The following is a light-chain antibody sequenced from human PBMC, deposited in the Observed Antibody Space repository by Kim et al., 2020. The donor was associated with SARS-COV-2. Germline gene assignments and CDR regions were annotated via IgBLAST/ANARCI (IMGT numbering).Light chain of an antibody. V-gene: IGKV1-9*01. CDR2: AAS. CDR3: QQLNNYSFT. Sequence: ASVGDRVTITCRASQGISSYLAWYQQKPGKAPKLLIYAASTLQSGVPSRFSCTGSGTEFTLTISSLQPEDFATYYCQQLNNYSFTFGPGTKVDIK. CDR1: QGISSY. J-gene: IGKJ3*01.